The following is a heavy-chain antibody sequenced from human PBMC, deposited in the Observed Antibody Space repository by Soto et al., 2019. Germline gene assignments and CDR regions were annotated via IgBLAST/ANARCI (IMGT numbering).Heavy chain of an antibody. J-gene: IGHJ4*02. CDR1: GFTFGDFA. V-gene: IGHV3-49*05. CDR2: IRSKGFGGTT. CDR3: TRSKMFDY. Sequence: EVQLVESGGDLVKPGRSLRVSCTASGFTFGDFAMSWFRQAPGKGLEWVGFIRSKGFGGTTEYAASVKGRFTISRDDSNSIAYLQLNSLKTEDTAVYYCTRSKMFDYWGKGPLVTVSS.